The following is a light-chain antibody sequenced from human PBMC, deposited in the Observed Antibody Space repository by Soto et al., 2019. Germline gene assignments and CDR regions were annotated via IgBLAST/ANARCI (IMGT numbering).Light chain of an antibody. CDR1: QGIHTY. CDR3: QQLDSYPLT. CDR2: AAS. Sequence: IHVTQSPTSLSASVGDRVTITCRASQGIHTYLAWYQQKPGKAPNLLIYAASTLQRGVPSRFSASGSGTDFTLTISSLQPEDIATYYCQQLDSYPLTFAGGTKVEIK. V-gene: IGKV1-9*01. J-gene: IGKJ4*01.